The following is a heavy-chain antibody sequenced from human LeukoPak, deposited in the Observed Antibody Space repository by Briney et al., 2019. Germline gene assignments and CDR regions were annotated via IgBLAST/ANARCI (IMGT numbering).Heavy chain of an antibody. D-gene: IGHD3-10*01. J-gene: IGHJ6*03. Sequence: GGSLRLSCAASGFTFSSHGMHWVRQAPGKGLEWVAFIRYDGSNKKYADSVKGRFTISRDNSKNTLYLLMNSLRAEDTAVYYCAKSSGGFGELNLVRYHYMDVWGKGTTVTISS. CDR3: AKSSGGFGELNLVRYHYMDV. V-gene: IGHV3-30*02. CDR1: GFTFSSHG. CDR2: IRYDGSNK.